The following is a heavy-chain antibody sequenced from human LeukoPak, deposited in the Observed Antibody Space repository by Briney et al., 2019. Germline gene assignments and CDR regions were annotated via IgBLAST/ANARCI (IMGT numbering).Heavy chain of an antibody. D-gene: IGHD1-26*01. J-gene: IGHJ4*02. CDR1: GFTFSSYA. CDR3: ANSIGAPGSYVPQFDY. CDR2: ISGSGGST. V-gene: IGHV3-23*01. Sequence: GGSLRLSCAVSGFTFSSYAMSWVRQAPGKGREWVLAISGSGGSTYYADSVTGRFTISRDNSKNTLYLQMNSLRAEDTAVYYCANSIGAPGSYVPQFDYWGQGTLVTVSS.